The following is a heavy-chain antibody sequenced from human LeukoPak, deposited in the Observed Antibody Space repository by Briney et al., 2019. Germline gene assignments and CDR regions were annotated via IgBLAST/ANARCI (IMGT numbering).Heavy chain of an antibody. CDR3: ARDRGTWNDDGFDY. Sequence: SETLSLTCAVYGGSFSGYYWSWIRQPLGKGLEWIGEINHSGSTNYNPSLKSRVTISVDRSKNQFSLKLTSVTAADTAVYYCARDRGTWNDDGFDYWGQGTLVTVSS. J-gene: IGHJ4*02. D-gene: IGHD1-1*01. CDR2: INHSGST. V-gene: IGHV4-34*01. CDR1: GGSFSGYY.